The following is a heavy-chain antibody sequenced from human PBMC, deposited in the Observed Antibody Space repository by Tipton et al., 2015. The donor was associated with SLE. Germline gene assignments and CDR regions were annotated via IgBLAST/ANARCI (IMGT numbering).Heavy chain of an antibody. J-gene: IGHJ4*02. CDR3: TRGVLAAFYY. CDR2: IYSSGST. V-gene: IGHV4-59*12. D-gene: IGHD6-25*01. Sequence: TLSLTCTVSGGSISSYYWSWIRQPPGKGLEWIGYIYSSGSTNYSPSLESRVTISVDTSKNQFSLKLSSVTAADTAVYFCTRGVLAAFYYWGQGTLVTVSS. CDR1: GGSISSYY.